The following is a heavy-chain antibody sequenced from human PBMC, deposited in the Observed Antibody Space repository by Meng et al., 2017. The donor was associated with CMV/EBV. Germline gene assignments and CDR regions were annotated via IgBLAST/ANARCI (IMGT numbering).Heavy chain of an antibody. D-gene: IGHD2-2*01. V-gene: IGHV3-23*01. Sequence: GESLKISCAASGFTFSSYAMSWVRQAPGKGLEWVSAISGSGGSTYYADSVKGRFTISRDNSNNTLYLQMNSLRAEDTAVYYCAKYALVVVPAAIPDYFDYWGQGTLVTVSS. J-gene: IGHJ4*02. CDR3: AKYALVVVPAAIPDYFDY. CDR1: GFTFSSYA. CDR2: ISGSGGST.